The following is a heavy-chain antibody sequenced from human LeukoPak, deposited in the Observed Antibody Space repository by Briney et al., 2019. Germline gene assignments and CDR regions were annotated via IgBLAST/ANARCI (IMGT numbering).Heavy chain of an antibody. CDR3: ARRAHDANSYYWLDF. CDR1: GYSFTTYW. J-gene: IGHJ4*02. V-gene: IGHV5-10-1*01. Sequence: GASLKISCKGSGYSFTTYWITWVRQMPGKGLEWMGRIDPSDSYTNYSPSFQGHVTISADKSISTAYLQWSSLEASDTAIYHCARRAHDANSYYWLDFWGQGTLVTVSS. CDR2: IDPSDSYT. D-gene: IGHD3-10*01.